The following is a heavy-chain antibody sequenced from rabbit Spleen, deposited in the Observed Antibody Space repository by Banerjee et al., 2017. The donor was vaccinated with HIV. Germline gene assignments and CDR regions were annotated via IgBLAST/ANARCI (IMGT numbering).Heavy chain of an antibody. CDR2: VDCFDST. V-gene: IGHV1S8*01. Sequence: QLEESGGGLVKPEGSLTLTCKASGLTLSTNAMCWVHQAPGNGLEWVTGVDCFDSTNHASWVSGRFTVSSDIAQSVVDLEIYSLTAADVATYFCARDSSSSFSSYGMDLWGPGTLVTVS. CDR1: GLTLSTNA. J-gene: IGHJ6*01. D-gene: IGHD1-1*01. CDR3: ARDSSSSFSSYGMDL.